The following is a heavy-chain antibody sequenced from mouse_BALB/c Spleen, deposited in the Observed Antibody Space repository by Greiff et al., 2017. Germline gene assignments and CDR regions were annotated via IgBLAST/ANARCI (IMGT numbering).Heavy chain of an antibody. V-gene: IGHV5-4*02. CDR3: ARKRSTTTGDYAMDY. CDR2: ISDGGSYT. Sequence: DVMLVESGGGLVKPGGSLKLSCAASGFTFSDYYMYWVRQTPEKRLEWVATISDGGSYTYYPDSVKGRFTISRDNAKNNLYLQMSSLKSEDTAMYYCARKRSTTTGDYAMDYWGQGTTLTVSS. D-gene: IGHD1-1*01. J-gene: IGHJ2*01. CDR1: GFTFSDYY.